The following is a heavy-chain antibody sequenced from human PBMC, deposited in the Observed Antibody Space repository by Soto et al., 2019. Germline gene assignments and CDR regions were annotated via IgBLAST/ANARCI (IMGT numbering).Heavy chain of an antibody. J-gene: IGHJ4*02. CDR3: ARSIAAAGTEFGY. CDR2: IYYSGST. Sequence: SETRSLTCTVSGGSISSYYWSWIRQPPGKGLEWIGYIYYSGSTNYNPSLKSRVTISLDTSKNQFSLNLSSVTAADTAVYYCARSIAAAGTEFGYWGQGTLVTVSS. V-gene: IGHV4-59*01. CDR1: GGSISSYY. D-gene: IGHD6-13*01.